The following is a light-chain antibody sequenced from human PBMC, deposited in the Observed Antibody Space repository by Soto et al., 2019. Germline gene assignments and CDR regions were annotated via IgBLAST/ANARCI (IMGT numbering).Light chain of an antibody. CDR2: KAS. V-gene: IGKV1-5*03. J-gene: IGKJ1*01. CDR1: QSISSW. Sequence: DIQMTQSPSTLSASVGDRVTITCRASQSISSWLVWYQQKPGKAPNLLIYKASSLESGVPSRFSGSGSGTEFTLTISSLQPDDFATYYCQQYSTYSRTFGQGTKVEIK. CDR3: QQYSTYSRT.